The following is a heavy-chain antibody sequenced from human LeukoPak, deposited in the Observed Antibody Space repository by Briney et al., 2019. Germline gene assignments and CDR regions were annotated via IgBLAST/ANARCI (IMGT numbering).Heavy chain of an antibody. CDR2: IYYSGST. V-gene: IGHV4-59*08. J-gene: IGHJ4*02. D-gene: IGHD4-23*01. Sequence: SETLSLTCTVSGGSISSYYWSWIRQPPGKGLEWIGYIYYSGSTNYNPSLKSRVTISVDTSKNQFSLKLSSVTAADTAVYYCARHKSYGGNSGFDYWGQGTLVTVSS. CDR3: ARHKSYGGNSGFDY. CDR1: GGSISSYY.